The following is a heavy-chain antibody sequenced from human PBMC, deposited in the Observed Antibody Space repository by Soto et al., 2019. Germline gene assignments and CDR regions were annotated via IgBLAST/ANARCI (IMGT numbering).Heavy chain of an antibody. CDR2: IIPSGGTT. J-gene: IGHJ5*02. V-gene: IGHV1-46*01. CDR3: ARGRGEFDA. Sequence: ASVKVYCKTSGYSFTSYYMHWVRQAPGQGLEWMGVIIPSGGTTTYAQKFQGRVTMTSDTSTSTVYMELNILTSEDTAVYYCARGRGEFDAWGQGTPVTVSS. CDR1: GYSFTSYY. D-gene: IGHD2-21*01.